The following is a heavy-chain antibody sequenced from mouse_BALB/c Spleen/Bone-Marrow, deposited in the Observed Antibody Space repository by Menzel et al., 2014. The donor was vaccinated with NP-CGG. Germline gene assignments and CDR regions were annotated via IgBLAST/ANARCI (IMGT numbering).Heavy chain of an antibody. V-gene: IGHV15-2*02. CDR2: ILPSIGRT. Sequence: QVQLKQSGSELRSSGSSVKLSCKDFDSEVFPIAYMSWVRQKPGHGFEWIGDILPSIGRTIYGGKLEDKATLDADTVSNTAYLELNSLTSEDSAIYYCARQDGNYWYFDVWGAGTTVTVSS. J-gene: IGHJ1*01. D-gene: IGHD2-1*01. CDR3: ARQDGNYWYFDV. CDR1: DSEVFPIAY.